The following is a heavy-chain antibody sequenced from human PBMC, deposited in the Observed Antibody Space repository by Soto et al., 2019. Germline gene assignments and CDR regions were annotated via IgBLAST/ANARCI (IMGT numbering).Heavy chain of an antibody. D-gene: IGHD3-9*01. Sequence: SETLSLTCAVYGGSFSGYYWSWIRQPPGKGLEWIGEINHSGSTNYNPSLKSRVTISVDTSKNQFSLKLGSVTAADTAAYYCARVPSGYLPYYDILTGYGDFDYWGQGTLVTVSS. J-gene: IGHJ4*02. CDR1: GGSFSGYY. CDR2: INHSGST. V-gene: IGHV4-34*01. CDR3: ARVPSGYLPYYDILTGYGDFDY.